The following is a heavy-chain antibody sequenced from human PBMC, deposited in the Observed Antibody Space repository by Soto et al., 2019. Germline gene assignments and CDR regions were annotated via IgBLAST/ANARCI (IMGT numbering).Heavy chain of an antibody. D-gene: IGHD3-16*01. CDR2: ISYDGSNK. Sequence: QVQLVESGGGVVQPGRSLRLSCAASGFTFSSYAMHWVRQAPGKGLEWVAVISYDGSNKYYADSVKGRFTISRDNSKNTLYLQMNSLRAEDMAVYYCARAYAGDYFDYWGQGTLVTVSS. CDR3: ARAYAGDYFDY. CDR1: GFTFSSYA. V-gene: IGHV3-30-3*01. J-gene: IGHJ4*02.